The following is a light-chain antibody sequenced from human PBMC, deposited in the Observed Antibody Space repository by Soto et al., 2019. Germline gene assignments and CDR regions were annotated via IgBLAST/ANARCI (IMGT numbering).Light chain of an antibody. CDR1: QSIGSY. J-gene: IGKJ4*01. CDR3: KQLSTYPST. V-gene: IGKV1-9*01. CDR2: AAS. Sequence: DIQMTQSPSSLSASVGDRVTITCRASQSIGSYLAWYQQKPGEAPKLLIFAASTLQSGVPARFSGSGSGTDFTLTISSLQAEDFATYYCKQLSTYPSTFGGGTKVDIK.